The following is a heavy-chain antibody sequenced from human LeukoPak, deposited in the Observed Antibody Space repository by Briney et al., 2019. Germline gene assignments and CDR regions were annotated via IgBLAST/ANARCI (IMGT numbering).Heavy chain of an antibody. D-gene: IGHD6-13*01. Sequence: PGGSLRLSCAASGFTFSSYAMSWVRQAPGKGLEWVSAISGSGGSTYYADSVKGRFTISRDNSKNTLYLQMNSLRAEDTAVYYCAKGPLYGSSWYWWFDPWGQGTLVTVSS. CDR2: ISGSGGST. CDR3: AKGPLYGSSWYWWFDP. V-gene: IGHV3-23*01. J-gene: IGHJ5*02. CDR1: GFTFSSYA.